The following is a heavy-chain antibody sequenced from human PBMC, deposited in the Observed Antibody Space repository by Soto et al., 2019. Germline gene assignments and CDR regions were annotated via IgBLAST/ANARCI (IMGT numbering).Heavy chain of an antibody. Sequence: SQTLSLTCATSGDSVSSNSAAWNWIRQSPSRGLEWLGRTYYRSKWYSEHAVSVKTRIIINPDPSKNQFSLQLNSVTPEATAVYLCARQSRGGMDVWGQGSTVTVSS. V-gene: IGHV6-1*01. CDR3: ARQSRGGMDV. CDR1: GDSVSSNSAA. CDR2: TYYRSKWYS. J-gene: IGHJ6*02.